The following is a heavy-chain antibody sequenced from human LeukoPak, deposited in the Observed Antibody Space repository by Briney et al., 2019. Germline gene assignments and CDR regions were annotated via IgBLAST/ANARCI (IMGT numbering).Heavy chain of an antibody. CDR2: IRYDGSNK. Sequence: GGSLRLSCAASGFTFSSYGMHWVRQAPGKGLEWVTVIRYDGSNKYYADSVKGRFTISRDNSKNTLYLQMNSLRAEDTAVYYCVRGRERVAATNNWFDPWGQGTLVTVSS. D-gene: IGHD2-15*01. CDR1: GFTFSSYG. CDR3: VRGRERVAATNNWFDP. J-gene: IGHJ5*02. V-gene: IGHV3-30*02.